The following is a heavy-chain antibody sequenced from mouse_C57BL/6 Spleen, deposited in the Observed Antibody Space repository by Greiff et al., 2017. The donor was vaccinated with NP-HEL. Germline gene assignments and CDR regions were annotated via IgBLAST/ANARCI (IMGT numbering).Heavy chain of an antibody. CDR1: GFTFTDYY. CDR2: IRNKANGYTT. CDR3: ARSKGGSKDY. D-gene: IGHD1-1*01. V-gene: IGHV7-3*01. J-gene: IGHJ2*01. Sequence: EVMLVESGGGLVQPGGSLSLSCAASGFTFTDYYMSWVRQPPGKALEWLGFIRNKANGYTTEYSASVKGRFTISRDNSQSFLYLQMNALRAEDSATYYCARSKGGSKDYWGQGTTLTVSS.